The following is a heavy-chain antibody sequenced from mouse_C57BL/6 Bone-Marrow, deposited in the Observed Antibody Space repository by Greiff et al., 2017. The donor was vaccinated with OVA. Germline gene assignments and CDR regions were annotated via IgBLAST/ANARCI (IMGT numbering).Heavy chain of an antibody. CDR2: SYPGGGYT. J-gene: IGHJ4*01. D-gene: IGHD2-5*01. V-gene: IGHV1-63*01. CDR1: GYTFTNYW. Sequence: VQLQQSGAELVRPGTSVKMSCKASGYTFTNYWIGWAKQRPGHGLEWIGDSYPGGGYTNYNEKFKGKATLTADKSSSTAYMQFSSLTSEDSAIYYCARKAPYYSNPYYAMDYWGQGTSVTVSS. CDR3: ARKAPYYSNPYYAMDY.